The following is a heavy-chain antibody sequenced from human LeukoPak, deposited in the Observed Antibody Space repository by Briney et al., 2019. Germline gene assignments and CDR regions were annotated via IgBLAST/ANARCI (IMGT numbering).Heavy chain of an antibody. V-gene: IGHV3-23*01. CDR3: ARGVGYSSSWYYFDY. CDR2: ISGSGGST. D-gene: IGHD6-13*01. J-gene: IGHJ4*02. CDR1: GFTFSSYA. Sequence: GGSLRLSCAASGFTFSSYAMSWVRQAPGKGLEWVSAISGSGGSTYYADSVKGRFTISRDNSKNTLYLQMNSLRAEDTAVYYCARGVGYSSSWYYFDYWGQGTLVTVSS.